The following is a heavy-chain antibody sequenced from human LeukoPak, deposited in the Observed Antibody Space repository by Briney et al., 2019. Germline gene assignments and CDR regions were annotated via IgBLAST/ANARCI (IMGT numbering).Heavy chain of an antibody. D-gene: IGHD5/OR15-5a*01. CDR1: GFTFSSYA. J-gene: IGHJ4*02. V-gene: IGHV3-30-3*01. CDR2: ISYDGSNK. CDR3: ARDVSFDY. Sequence: GRSLRLSCAASGFTFSSYAMHWVRQAPGKGLEWVAVISYDGSNKYYADSVKGRFTISRDNSKNTLYLQMNSLRAEDTAVYYCARDVSFDYWGQGTLVTVSS.